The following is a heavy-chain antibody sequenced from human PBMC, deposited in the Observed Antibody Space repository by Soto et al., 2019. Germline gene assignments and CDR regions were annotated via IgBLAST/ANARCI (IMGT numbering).Heavy chain of an antibody. CDR1: GGSFSGYY. D-gene: IGHD3-10*01. CDR2: IKHSGGT. CDR3: ARTYYYRSGTYFAWFDP. V-gene: IGHV4-34*01. Sequence: QVRLKQRGAGLLKPSETLSLTCDVYGGSFSGYYWSWIRQSPGKGLEWIGQIKHSGGTNYNPRLQSRVTISGDTPRNQFSLKLSSVTAADTAVYFCARTYYYRSGTYFAWFDPWGQGTLVTVSS. J-gene: IGHJ5*02.